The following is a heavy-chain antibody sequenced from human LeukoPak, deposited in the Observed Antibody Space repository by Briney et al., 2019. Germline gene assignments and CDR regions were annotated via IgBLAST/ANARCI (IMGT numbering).Heavy chain of an antibody. J-gene: IGHJ6*02. Sequence: ASVKVSCKASGYTFTSYDINWVRQATGQGLEWMGWMNPNSGNTGYAQKFQGRATMTRNTSISTAYMELSSLRSEDTAVYYCARAYGDYGYPYYYYGMDGWGQGTTVTVSS. V-gene: IGHV1-8*01. CDR3: ARAYGDYGYPYYYYGMDG. D-gene: IGHD4-17*01. CDR2: MNPNSGNT. CDR1: GYTFTSYD.